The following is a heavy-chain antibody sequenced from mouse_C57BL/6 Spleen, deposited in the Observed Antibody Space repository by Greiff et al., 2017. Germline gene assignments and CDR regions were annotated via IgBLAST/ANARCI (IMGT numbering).Heavy chain of an antibody. D-gene: IGHD1-1*01. J-gene: IGHJ3*01. CDR1: GYTFTSYW. CDR2: INPSNGGT. Sequence: VQLQQPGTELVKPGASGYTFTSYWMHWVKQRPGQGLEWIGNINPSNGGTNYNEKFKSKATLTVDKSSSTAYMQLSSLTSEDSAVYYCARRGGSSYGGFAYWGQGTLVTVSA. V-gene: IGHV1-53*01. CDR3: ARRGGSSYGGFAY.